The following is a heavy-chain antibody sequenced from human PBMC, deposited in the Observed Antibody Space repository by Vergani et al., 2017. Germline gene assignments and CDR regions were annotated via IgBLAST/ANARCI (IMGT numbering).Heavy chain of an antibody. CDR3: ARARVIQLWLRSYYFDY. CDR1: GGSISSSSYY. J-gene: IGHJ4*02. Sequence: QVQLQQWGAGLLKPSETLSLTCAVYGGSISSSSYYWGWIRQPPGKGLEWIGEINHSGSTNYNPSLKSRVTISVDTSKNQFSLKLSSVTAADTAVYYCARARVIQLWLRSYYFDYWGQGTLVTVSS. V-gene: IGHV4-34*01. CDR2: INHSGST. D-gene: IGHD5-18*01.